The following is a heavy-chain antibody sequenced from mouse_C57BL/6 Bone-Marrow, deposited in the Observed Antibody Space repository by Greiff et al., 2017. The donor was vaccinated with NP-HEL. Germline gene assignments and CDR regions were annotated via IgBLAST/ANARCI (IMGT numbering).Heavy chain of an antibody. CDR2: ISNGGGST. CDR1: GFTFSDYY. J-gene: IGHJ3*01. CDR3: ARQGFAY. Sequence: EVQLVESGGGLVQPGGSLKLSCAASGFTFSDYYMYWVRQTPEKRLEWVAYISNGGGSTYYPDTVKGRFTISRDNAKNTLYLQMSRRKSEDTAMYYCARQGFAYWGQGTLVTVSA. V-gene: IGHV5-12*01.